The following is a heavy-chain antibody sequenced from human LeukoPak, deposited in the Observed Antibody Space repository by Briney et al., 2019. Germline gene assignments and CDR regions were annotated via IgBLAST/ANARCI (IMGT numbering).Heavy chain of an antibody. CDR3: ASNFCGGECSPSGMAV. CDR2: TYYRSKWYN. J-gene: IGHJ6*02. CDR1: GDSVSSNSSA. V-gene: IGHV6-1*01. D-gene: IGHD2-21*01. Sequence: SQTLSLTCAISGDSVSSNSSAWNWIRQSPSRGLEGLGSTYYRSKWYNNYALSGKSRITINPDTSKNQFSLQLNSVTPEDTAVYYCASNFCGGECSPSGMAVWGQGTTVTVSS.